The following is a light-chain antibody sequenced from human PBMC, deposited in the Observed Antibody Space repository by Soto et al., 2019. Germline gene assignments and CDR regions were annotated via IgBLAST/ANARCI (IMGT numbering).Light chain of an antibody. Sequence: DIPMTQSPSTLSASVGDRVTITCRASQSLSAWVAWFQQRPGRAPRILIYKASTLAGGVPSRFSGNGSGTEFSLTISSLQPDDFAAYYCQWYGTYPLTFGGGTKVEIK. J-gene: IGKJ4*01. CDR3: QWYGTYPLT. CDR1: QSLSAW. V-gene: IGKV1-5*03. CDR2: KAS.